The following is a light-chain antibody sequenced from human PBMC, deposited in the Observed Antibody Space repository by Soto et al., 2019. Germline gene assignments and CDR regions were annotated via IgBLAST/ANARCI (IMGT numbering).Light chain of an antibody. Sequence: SPATLSVCRRERVTLSCGASQTINNNVAWYQLKDGQVPRLLIYGASTRAADVPARFSGGGSGTEFTLTISSLQSEDFAEYHCQQYNNWPQTFGQGTKVDI. CDR2: GAS. J-gene: IGKJ1*01. V-gene: IGKV3-15*01. CDR1: QTINNN. CDR3: QQYNNWPQT.